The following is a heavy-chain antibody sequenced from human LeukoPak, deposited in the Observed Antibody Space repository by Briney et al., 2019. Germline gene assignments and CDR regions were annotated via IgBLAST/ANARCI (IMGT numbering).Heavy chain of an antibody. Sequence: SETLSLTCTVSGGSISSGGYYWSWIRQPPGKGLEWIGYIYHSGSTYYNPSLKSRVTISVDRSKNQFSLKLSSVTAADTAVYYCARGVYSGYDYIYYFDYWAREPWSPSPQ. CDR2: IYHSGST. CDR3: ARGVYSGYDYIYYFDY. V-gene: IGHV4-30-2*01. D-gene: IGHD5-12*01. CDR1: GGSISSGGYY. J-gene: IGHJ4*02.